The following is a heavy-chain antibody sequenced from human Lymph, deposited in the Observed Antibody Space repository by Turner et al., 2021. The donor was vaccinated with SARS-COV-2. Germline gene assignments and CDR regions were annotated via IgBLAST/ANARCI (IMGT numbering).Heavy chain of an antibody. D-gene: IGHD2-15*01. CDR2: ISGDGGST. V-gene: IGHV3-43*02. CDR1: VFTFDDYA. Sequence: GESGGGVVQPGGSLRLSCASSVFTFDDYAMHWVRQAPGKGLEWVSLISGDGGSTYYADSVKDRFTISRDNSKYSLSLQMNSLRAEDTALYYCAKDPGYCSGGSCYSRTYFDFWGQGTLVTVSA. J-gene: IGHJ4*02. CDR3: AKDPGYCSGGSCYSRTYFDF.